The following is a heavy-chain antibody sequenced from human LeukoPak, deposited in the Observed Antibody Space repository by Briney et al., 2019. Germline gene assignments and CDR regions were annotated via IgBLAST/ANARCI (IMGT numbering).Heavy chain of an antibody. J-gene: IGHJ4*02. CDR2: ISAYNGNT. V-gene: IGHV1-18*01. CDR3: ARVKGDYGDY. Sequence: MGWISAYNGNTNYAQKLQGRVTMTTDTSTSTAYMELRSLRSDDTAVYYCARVKGDYGDYWGQGTLVTVSS.